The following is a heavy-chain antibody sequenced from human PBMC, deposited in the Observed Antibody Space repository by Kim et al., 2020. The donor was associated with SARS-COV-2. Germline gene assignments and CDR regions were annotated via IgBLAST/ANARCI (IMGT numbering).Heavy chain of an antibody. D-gene: IGHD6-25*01. J-gene: IGHJ4*02. CDR3: ATPGAAWSSPLDF. V-gene: IGHV1-24*01. CDR1: GYTLTEFP. Sequence: ASVKVSCKVSGYTLTEFPIHWVRQAPGKGLEWMGGFDPEDGETVYAQNFQGRVTMSEDTATDTAYMELSSLRSEDTAVYYRATPGAAWSSPLDFWGQGTRVIVPS. CDR2: FDPEDGET.